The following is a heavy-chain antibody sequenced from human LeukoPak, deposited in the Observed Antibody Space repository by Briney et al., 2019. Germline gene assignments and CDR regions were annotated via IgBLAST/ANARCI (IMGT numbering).Heavy chain of an antibody. D-gene: IGHD6-6*01. Sequence: PSETLSLTCTVSGGSISSGSYYWSWIRQPAGKGLEWIGRIYTSGSTNYNPSLKSRLTISVDTSKNQFSLKLNSVTAADTAVYYCARDLEDYHSSSTGYYYYMDVWGKGTTVIVSS. V-gene: IGHV4-61*02. J-gene: IGHJ6*03. CDR1: GGSISSGSYY. CDR2: IYTSGST. CDR3: ARDLEDYHSSSTGYYYYMDV.